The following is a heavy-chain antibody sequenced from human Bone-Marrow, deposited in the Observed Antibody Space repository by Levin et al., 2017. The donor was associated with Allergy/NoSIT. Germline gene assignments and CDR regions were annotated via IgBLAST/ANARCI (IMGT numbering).Heavy chain of an antibody. CDR2: IISSGSDT. J-gene: IGHJ4*02. V-gene: IGHV3-21*01. CDR1: GFTFNTHS. D-gene: IGHD4-17*01. Sequence: PGESLKISCEASGFTFNTHSMNWVRQAPGKGLEWVAAIISSGSDTYYADSVKGRFTISRDNAKNSLYLQMNSLRAEDTAVYYCASLQYGDYGNDYWGQGTLVTVSS. CDR3: ASLQYGDYGNDY.